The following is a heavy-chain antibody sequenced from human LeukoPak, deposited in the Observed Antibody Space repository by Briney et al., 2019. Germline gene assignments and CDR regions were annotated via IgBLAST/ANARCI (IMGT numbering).Heavy chain of an antibody. CDR2: IYYSGSP. CDR1: GDSISNYY. J-gene: IGHJ5*02. D-gene: IGHD3-10*01. V-gene: IGHV4-39*01. CDR3: ARHVGFITMVRGVINNNWFDP. Sequence: PSETLSLTCTVSGDSISNYYWGWIRQPPGKGLEWIGSIYYSGSPYYNPSLKSRVTISVDTSKKQFSLKLSSVTAADTAVYYCARHVGFITMVRGVINNNWFDPWGQGTLVTVSS.